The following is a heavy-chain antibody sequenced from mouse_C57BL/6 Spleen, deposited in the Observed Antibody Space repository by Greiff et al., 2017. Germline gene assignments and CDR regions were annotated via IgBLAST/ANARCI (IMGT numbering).Heavy chain of an antibody. CDR3: AREGLRPLYAMDY. CDR1: GFTFSDYG. D-gene: IGHD2-4*01. CDR2: ISSGSSTI. V-gene: IGHV5-17*01. J-gene: IGHJ4*01. Sequence: EVKLVESGGGLVKPGGSLKLSCAASGFTFSDYGMHWVRQAPEQGLEWVAYISSGSSTIYYADTVKGRFTISRANAKNTLFLQMTSLRSEDTAMYYCAREGLRPLYAMDYWGQGTSVTVSS.